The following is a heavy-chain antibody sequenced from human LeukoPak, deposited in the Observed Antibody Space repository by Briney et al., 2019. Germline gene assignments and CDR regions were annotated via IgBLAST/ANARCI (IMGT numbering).Heavy chain of an antibody. CDR3: ARSRSLGDAFDI. CDR2: INPNTGGA. CDR1: GYTFTDYY. J-gene: IGHJ3*02. Sequence: ASVKVSCKASGYTFTDYYLHWVRQAPGQGLQWMGWINPNTGGANYAQKFQGRVTMTRDTSISTAYMELSRLRSDDTAVYYCARSRSLGDAFDIWGQGTMVTVSS. V-gene: IGHV1-2*02.